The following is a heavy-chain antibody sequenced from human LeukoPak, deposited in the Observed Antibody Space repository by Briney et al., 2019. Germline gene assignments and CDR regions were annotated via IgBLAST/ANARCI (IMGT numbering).Heavy chain of an antibody. Sequence: PSETLSLTCTVSGYSISSGYYWGWIRQPPGKGLEWNGSIYHNGSTYYNPSLKSRVTISVDTSKNQFSLKLSSVTAADAAVYYCARRESDSSAPPMAWGQGTLVTVSS. D-gene: IGHD3-22*01. CDR3: ARRESDSSAPPMA. CDR1: GYSISSGYY. CDR2: IYHNGST. V-gene: IGHV4-38-2*02. J-gene: IGHJ5*02.